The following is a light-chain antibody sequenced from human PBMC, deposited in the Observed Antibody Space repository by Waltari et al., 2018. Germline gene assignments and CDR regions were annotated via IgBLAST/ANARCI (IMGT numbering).Light chain of an antibody. CDR3: CSYAGSSTLV. V-gene: IGLV2-23*02. CDR1: SSYVGRYHL. J-gene: IGLJ3*02. CDR2: EVT. Sequence: QSALTPPASVSGSPGQSITISCTGTSSYVGRYHLFSWYQQHPGKAPKLMVYEVTKRPSGVSNLFSGSKSGNSASLTISGLQAEDEADYYCCSYAGSSTLVFGGGTKVTVL.